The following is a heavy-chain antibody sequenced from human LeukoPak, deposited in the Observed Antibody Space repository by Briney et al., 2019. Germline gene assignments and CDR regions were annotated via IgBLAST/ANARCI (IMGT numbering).Heavy chain of an antibody. CDR3: ARDLSSSCQLFDY. CDR2: RSAYNGNT. Sequence: GASVKISCKASGYTFTNYGITWVRQAPGQGLEWMGWRSAYNGNTKYAQTLQGRVTMTTDTSTSTAYMELRSLRSDDTAVYYCARDLSSSCQLFDYWGQGTLVTVSS. D-gene: IGHD6-13*01. V-gene: IGHV1-18*01. J-gene: IGHJ4*02. CDR1: GYTFTNYG.